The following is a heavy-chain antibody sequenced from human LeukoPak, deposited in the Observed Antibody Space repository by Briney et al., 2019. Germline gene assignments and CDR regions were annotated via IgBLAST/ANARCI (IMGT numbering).Heavy chain of an antibody. D-gene: IGHD4-23*01. CDR2: ISGSGGST. CDR1: GFTFSSYA. V-gene: IGHV3-23*01. CDR3: AKEGTVVIGYYYYYGMDV. Sequence: PGGSLRLSRTASGFTFSSYAMSWVRQAPGKGLEWVSAISGSGGSTYYADSVRGRFTISRDNSKNTLYLQMNSLRAEDTAVYYCAKEGTVVIGYYYYYGMDVWGQGTTVTVSS. J-gene: IGHJ6*02.